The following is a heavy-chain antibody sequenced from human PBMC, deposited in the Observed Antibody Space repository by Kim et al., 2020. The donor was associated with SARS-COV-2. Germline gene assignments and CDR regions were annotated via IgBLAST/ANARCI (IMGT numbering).Heavy chain of an antibody. V-gene: IGHV4-39*07. CDR3: ARSYGDYVSFDY. J-gene: IGHJ4*02. D-gene: IGHD4-17*01. Sequence: STPPLKSRVTISIGTSKNQFSLRLSSVTAADTAVYYCARSYGDYVSFDYWGQGTLVTVSS.